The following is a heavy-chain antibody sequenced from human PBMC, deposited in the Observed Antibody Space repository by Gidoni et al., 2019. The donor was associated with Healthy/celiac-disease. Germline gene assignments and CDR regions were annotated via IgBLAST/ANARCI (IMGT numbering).Heavy chain of an antibody. CDR2: IYSGGST. J-gene: IGHJ2*01. V-gene: IGHV3-66*02. CDR3: ARDLLYDSSGYYSSYWYFDL. CDR1: GFTVSRNY. D-gene: IGHD3-22*01. Sequence: EVQLVESGGGLVQPGGSLRLSCAASGFTVSRNYISWVRQAPGKGLEWVSDIYSGGSTYYADSVKGRVTISRDNSKNTLYLQMNSLRAEDTAVYYCARDLLYDSSGYYSSYWYFDLWGRGTLVTVSS.